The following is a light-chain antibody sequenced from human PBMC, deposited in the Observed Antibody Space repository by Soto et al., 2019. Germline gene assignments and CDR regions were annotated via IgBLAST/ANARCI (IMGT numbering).Light chain of an antibody. J-gene: IGKJ4*01. CDR2: WAT. V-gene: IGKV4-1*01. Sequence: DIVMTHCPDSLDVSLGERATINCKFKKSVFSNSKNRKHLSWYQQKPGQPPKXXXYWATTRESGVPDRFSVSGSGTDFTLTVSGLQDEDVAIYYCHQYFRSTLTFGGGTKVDIK. CDR3: HQYFRSTLT. CDR1: KSVFSNSKNRKH.